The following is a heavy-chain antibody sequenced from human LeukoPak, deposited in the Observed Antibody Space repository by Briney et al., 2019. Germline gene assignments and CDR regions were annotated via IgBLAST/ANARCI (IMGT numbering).Heavy chain of an antibody. CDR3: AKDPFGLFDY. V-gene: IGHV3-23*01. J-gene: IGHJ4*02. CDR1: GFTFISYA. D-gene: IGHD3-10*01. Sequence: PGGSLRLSCAASGFTFISYAMSWVRQAPGKGLEWVSAISGSGGSTYYAASVKGRFTISRDNSKNTLYLQMNSLRAEDTAVYYCAKDPFGLFDYWGQGTLVTVSS. CDR2: ISGSGGST.